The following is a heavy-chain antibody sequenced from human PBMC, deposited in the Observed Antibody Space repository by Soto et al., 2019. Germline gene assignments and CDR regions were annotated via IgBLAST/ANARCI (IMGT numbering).Heavy chain of an antibody. CDR1: GFTLSSFA. V-gene: IGHV3-23*01. CDR3: AKDLIYGYNSGRPFDS. D-gene: IGHD6-19*01. J-gene: IGHJ4*02. Sequence: VQLLESGGGLVQPGGSLRLSCAASGFTLSSFAMSWVRQAPGKGLEWVSAIGSRGDSTYYADSVKGRFTISRDNSKNTLYLQMNSLRAEDTAVYYCAKDLIYGYNSGRPFDSWGQGTLVTVSS. CDR2: IGSRGDST.